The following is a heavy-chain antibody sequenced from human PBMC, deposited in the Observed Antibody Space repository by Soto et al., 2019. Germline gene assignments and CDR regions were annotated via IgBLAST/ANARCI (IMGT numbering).Heavy chain of an antibody. D-gene: IGHD3-10*01. CDR2: IVVGSGKT. V-gene: IGHV1-58*01. Sequence: QMQLVQSGPEVKKPGTSMKVSCKASGVTFSTSAVHWVRQARGQRLEWIGWIVVGSGKTNYAQEFQERVTFTRDMSTSTAHMELSSLKSEDTAVYYCAAAQAVRGGSFDYWGQGTLVTVS. CDR1: GVTFSTSA. CDR3: AAAQAVRGGSFDY. J-gene: IGHJ4*02.